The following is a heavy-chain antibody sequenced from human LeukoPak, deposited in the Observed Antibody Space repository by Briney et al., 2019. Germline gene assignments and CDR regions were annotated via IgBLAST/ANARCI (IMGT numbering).Heavy chain of an antibody. CDR2: IRSKGNNYAT. J-gene: IGHJ6*02. CDR1: GFTFSGSA. D-gene: IGHD2-2*01. V-gene: IGHV3-73*01. CDR3: TRREEVPGAPHYYGMDV. Sequence: GGSLRLSCAASGFTFSGSAMHWVRQASGKGLEWVGRIRSKGNNYATTYAASVKGRLTISRDDSKNTAYLQMNSLTTEDTAVYYCTRREEVPGAPHYYGMDVWGQGTTVTVSS.